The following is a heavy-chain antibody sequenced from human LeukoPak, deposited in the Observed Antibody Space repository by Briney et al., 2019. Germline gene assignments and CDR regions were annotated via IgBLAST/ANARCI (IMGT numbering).Heavy chain of an antibody. V-gene: IGHV3-48*01. CDR1: GFTFSSYS. D-gene: IGHD6-19*01. CDR2: ISSSSSTI. CDR3: ARDASSGCLWEY. J-gene: IGHJ4*02. Sequence: GGSLRLSCAASGFTFSSYSMNWVRQAPGKGLEWVSYISSSSSTIYYADSVKGRFTISRDNAKNSLYLQLNGLRAEDTAVYYCARDASSGCLWEYWGQGTLVTVSS.